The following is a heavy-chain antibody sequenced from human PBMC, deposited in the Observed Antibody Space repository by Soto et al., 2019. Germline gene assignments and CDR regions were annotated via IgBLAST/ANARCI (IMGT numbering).Heavy chain of an antibody. D-gene: IGHD1-1*01. CDR1: GGTFSSYA. J-gene: IGHJ6*04. CDR3: ESFPYRTAPIYYSSVLAV. Sequence: PVKVSCKASGGTFSSYAISWVRQAPGQGLEWMGGIIPIFGTANYAQKFQGRVTITADESTSKAYMELSSLRSEDTAVDYCESFPYRTAPIYYSSVLAVWAKGTTVPVSP. V-gene: IGHV1-69*13. CDR2: IIPIFGTA.